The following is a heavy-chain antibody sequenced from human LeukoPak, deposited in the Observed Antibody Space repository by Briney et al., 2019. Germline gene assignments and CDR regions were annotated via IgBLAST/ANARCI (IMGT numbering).Heavy chain of an antibody. V-gene: IGHV1-8*01. J-gene: IGHJ5*02. D-gene: IGHD3-10*01. CDR1: GYTFTSYD. CDR3: AKSITMVRRVIRSVGFDP. Sequence: ASVKVSCKASGYTFTSYDINWVRQATGQGLEWMEWMNPNSGNTGYEQKFQGRVTMTRNTSISTAYMELSSLRSEDTAVYYCAKSITMVRRVIRSVGFDPWGQGTLVTVSS. CDR2: MNPNSGNT.